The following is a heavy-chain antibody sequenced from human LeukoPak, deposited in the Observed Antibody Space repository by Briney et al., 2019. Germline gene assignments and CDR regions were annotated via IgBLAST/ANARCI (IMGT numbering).Heavy chain of an antibody. CDR2: ISYDGSNK. J-gene: IGHJ4*02. CDR3: AKDVGTYYYDSSGYPDY. Sequence: GGSLRLSCAASGFTFSSYGMHWVRQAPGKGLEWVAVISYDGSNKYYADSVKGRFTISRDNSKNTLYLQMNSLRAEDTAVYYCAKDVGTYYYDSSGYPDYWGQGTLVTVSS. CDR1: GFTFSSYG. V-gene: IGHV3-30*18. D-gene: IGHD3-22*01.